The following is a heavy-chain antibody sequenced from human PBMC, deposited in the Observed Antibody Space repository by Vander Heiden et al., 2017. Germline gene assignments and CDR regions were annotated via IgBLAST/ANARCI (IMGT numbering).Heavy chain of an antibody. V-gene: IGHV3-30*18. CDR1: GFTFSSYG. D-gene: IGHD3-3*01. CDR3: AKWELRQNMGMDV. J-gene: IGHJ6*02. CDR2: ISYDGSNK. Sequence: QVQLVESGGGVVQPGRSLRLSCAASGFTFSSYGMHWVRQAPGKGLEWVAVISYDGSNKYYADSVKGRFTISRDNSKNTLYLQMNSLRAEDTAVYYCAKWELRQNMGMDVWGQGTTVTVSS.